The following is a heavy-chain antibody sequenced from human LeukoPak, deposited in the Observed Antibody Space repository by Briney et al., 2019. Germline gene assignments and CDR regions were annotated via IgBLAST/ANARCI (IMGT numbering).Heavy chain of an antibody. D-gene: IGHD2-15*01. V-gene: IGHV1-18*04. CDR2: VGTYDGKT. Sequence: GASVKVSCKTSGYTFTDYAIVWVRQAPGQGLQWMGWVGTYDGKTNYAQEVQGRVTMTTDTSASTAYVELRSLTSDDTALYYCAKLMDNNYGGSAFDYWGQGTLVTVSS. J-gene: IGHJ4*02. CDR1: GYTFTDYA. CDR3: AKLMDNNYGGSAFDY.